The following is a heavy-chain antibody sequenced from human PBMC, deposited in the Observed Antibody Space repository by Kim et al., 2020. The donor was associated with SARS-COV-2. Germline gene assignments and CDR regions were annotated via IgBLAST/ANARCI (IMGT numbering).Heavy chain of an antibody. CDR3: ARATDYRNSYYYYYMDV. CDR1: GLTVSSNY. CDR2: IHNDGTT. J-gene: IGHJ6*03. V-gene: IGHV3-66*01. D-gene: IGHD4-4*01. Sequence: GGSLRLSCAASGLTVSSNYMTWVRQAPGKGLEWVSVIHNDGTTYHSDSVKGRFTISRDNSKNTLYLEMKSLTAEDTAVYYCARATDYRNSYYYYYMDVWGTGTTVTVSS.